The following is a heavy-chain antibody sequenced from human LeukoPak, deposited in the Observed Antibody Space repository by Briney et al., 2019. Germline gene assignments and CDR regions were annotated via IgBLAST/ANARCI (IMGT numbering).Heavy chain of an antibody. CDR2: INHSGST. CDR1: GGSFSGYY. J-gene: IGHJ4*02. Sequence: SETLSLTCAVYGGSFSGYYWGWIRQPPGKGLEWIGEINHSGSTNYNPSLKSRVTISVDTSKNQFSLKLSSVTAADTAVYYCARGQYYYDSSGYYPAFGYWGQGTLVTVSS. D-gene: IGHD3-22*01. CDR3: ARGQYYYDSSGYYPAFGY. V-gene: IGHV4-34*01.